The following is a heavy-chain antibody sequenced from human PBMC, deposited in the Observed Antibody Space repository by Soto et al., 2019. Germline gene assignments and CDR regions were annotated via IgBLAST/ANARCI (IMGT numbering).Heavy chain of an antibody. CDR2: IYSDDTT. J-gene: IGHJ4*02. CDR1: GFTVSNNY. Sequence: EVQLVESGGGLVQPGGSLRLSCAVSGFTVSNNYMNWVRQAPGKGLEWVSVIYSDDTTFYADSVKGRFTISRHNSKNTLYHQMNSLRTEDTAVYYCAREGGYYHYFDYWGQGTLVTVSS. D-gene: IGHD1-26*01. CDR3: AREGGYYHYFDY. V-gene: IGHV3-53*04.